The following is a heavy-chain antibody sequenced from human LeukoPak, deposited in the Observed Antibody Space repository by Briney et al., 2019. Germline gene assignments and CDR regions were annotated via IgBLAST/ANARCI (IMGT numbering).Heavy chain of an antibody. Sequence: PSETLSLTCAVYGGSLSGYYWSWIRQPPGKGLEWIGEINHSGSTNYNPSLKSRVTISLDTSKNQFSLKLSSVTAADTAVYYCARDGDNSGWDTEDYWGQGTLVTVSS. J-gene: IGHJ4*02. CDR3: ARDGDNSGWDTEDY. V-gene: IGHV4-34*01. D-gene: IGHD6-19*01. CDR2: INHSGST. CDR1: GGSLSGYY.